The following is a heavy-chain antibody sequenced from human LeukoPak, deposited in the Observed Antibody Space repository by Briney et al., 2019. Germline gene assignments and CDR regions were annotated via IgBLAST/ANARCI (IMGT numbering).Heavy chain of an antibody. J-gene: IGHJ6*02. CDR1: GSTFSDYY. Sequence: KPGGSLRLSCAASGSTFSDYYMSWIRQAPGKGLEWVSYISSSGSTIYYADSVKGRFTISRDNAKNSLYLQMNSLRAEDTAVYYCARAPALGDYYYYGMDVWGQGTTVTVSS. CDR2: ISSSGSTI. V-gene: IGHV3-11*01. CDR3: ARAPALGDYYYYGMDV.